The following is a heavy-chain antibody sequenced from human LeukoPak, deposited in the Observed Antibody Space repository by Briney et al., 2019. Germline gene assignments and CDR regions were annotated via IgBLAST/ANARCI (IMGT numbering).Heavy chain of an antibody. D-gene: IGHD3-22*01. Sequence: PSETLSLTCTVSGGSISSYYRSWIRQPPGKGLEWIGYFYYSGSTNYNPSLKSRVTISVDTSKNQFSLKLSSVTAADTAVYYCARESKYYYDSSGYFENWGQGTLVTVSS. CDR1: GGSISSYY. CDR2: FYYSGST. CDR3: ARESKYYYDSSGYFEN. J-gene: IGHJ4*02. V-gene: IGHV4-59*01.